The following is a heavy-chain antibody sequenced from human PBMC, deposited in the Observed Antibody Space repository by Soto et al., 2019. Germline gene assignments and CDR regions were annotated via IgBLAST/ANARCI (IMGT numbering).Heavy chain of an antibody. J-gene: IGHJ6*02. D-gene: IGHD3-16*01. CDR2: INPDGRST. CDR1: GFTFRSYW. CDR3: TRDSYGGTYYYGMDV. V-gene: IGHV3-74*01. Sequence: GGSLRLSCAASGFTFRSYWMHWVRQAPGKGLVWVSRINPDGRSTSYADSVKGRFTISRDNAKNTLYLQMNSLRAEDTAVYYCTRDSYGGTYYYGMDVWGQGTTVTVSS.